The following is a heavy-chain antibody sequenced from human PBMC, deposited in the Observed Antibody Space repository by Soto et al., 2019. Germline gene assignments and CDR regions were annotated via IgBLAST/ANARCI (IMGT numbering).Heavy chain of an antibody. D-gene: IGHD3-22*01. CDR3: AKGMYYYDSSGYSLFDD. CDR2: ISVSGGST. Sequence: PXGSLRLCCAASRFTFRNSAMNWVRQAPGKGLEWVSGISVSGGSTDYADSVKGRFTVSRDNSKNTVYLQMNSLRAEDTALYFCAKGMYYYDSSGYSLFDDWGQGTLVTVSS. CDR1: RFTFRNSA. J-gene: IGHJ4*02. V-gene: IGHV3-23*01.